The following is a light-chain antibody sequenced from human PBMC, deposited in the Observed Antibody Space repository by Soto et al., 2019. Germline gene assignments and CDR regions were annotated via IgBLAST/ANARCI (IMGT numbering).Light chain of an antibody. CDR2: RAS. V-gene: IGKV3-15*01. J-gene: IGKJ1*01. CDR3: QQYNDWPPRWT. Sequence: EIVMTQSPATLSLSPGERATLSCRASQSVTVNLAWYQQKPGQAPRLLFYRASTRATGIPARFSGGGSGTEFTLTISSLQSEDFAVYICQQYNDWPPRWTFGQGTKVEIK. CDR1: QSVTVN.